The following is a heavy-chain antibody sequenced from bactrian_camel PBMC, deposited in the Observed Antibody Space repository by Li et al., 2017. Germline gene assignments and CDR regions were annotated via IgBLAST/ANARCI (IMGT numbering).Heavy chain of an antibody. J-gene: IGHJ6*01. V-gene: IGHV3S40*01. CDR2: INGANGRT. CDR1: GFEFSTVD. CDR3: AAGWKVDGTCSPSF. D-gene: IGHD2*01. Sequence: VQLVESGGGLVQPGESLRLSCTASGFEFSTVDLSWVRQAPGKGLEWVSGINGANGRTYYADSVRGRFTISRDNTKNTVYLQLNGLTTEDTAMYYCAAGWKVDGTCSPSFWGQGTQVTVS.